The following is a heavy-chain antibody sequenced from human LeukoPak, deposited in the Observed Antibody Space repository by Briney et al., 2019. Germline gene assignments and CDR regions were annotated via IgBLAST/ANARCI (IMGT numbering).Heavy chain of an antibody. J-gene: IGHJ5*02. Sequence: SVKVSCEASGGTFSSYAISWVRQAPGQGLEWMGWIIRIFGTANYAQKFQGSVTITADESTSTAYMELSSLRSEDTAVYYCARRVYNWFDPWGQGTLVTVSS. V-gene: IGHV1-69*13. CDR2: IIRIFGTA. CDR1: GGTFSSYA. CDR3: ARRVYNWFDP.